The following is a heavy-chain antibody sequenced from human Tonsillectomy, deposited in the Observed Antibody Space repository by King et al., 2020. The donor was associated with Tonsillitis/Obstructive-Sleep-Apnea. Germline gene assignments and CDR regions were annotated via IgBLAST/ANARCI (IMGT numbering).Heavy chain of an antibody. Sequence: QLVHSGAEVNKPGESLKVSCKGSGYIFTSYWIGWGRQMPGKGVECMGIIFRGDYVTRYNPSFQGQVTISADKSISTAYLQRSSLKASDTAMYYCARWLSSDDAFDIWGQGTMVTVSS. J-gene: IGHJ3*02. V-gene: IGHV5-51*01. D-gene: IGHD3-22*01. CDR1: GYIFTSYW. CDR2: IFRGDYVT. CDR3: ARWLSSDDAFDI.